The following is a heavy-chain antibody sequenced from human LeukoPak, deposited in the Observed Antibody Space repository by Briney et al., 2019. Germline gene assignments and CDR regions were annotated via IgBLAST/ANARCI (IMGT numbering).Heavy chain of an antibody. CDR1: GGSISSSTYY. V-gene: IGHV4-39*07. Sequence: KASETLSLTCTVSGGSISSSTYYWGWIRPPPGKGLEWIGSIYYSGGTYQNPSLKSRVTISADTSKNQFSLKVSSVTAADTAVYYCARDGAFAMDVWGQGTTVTVSS. J-gene: IGHJ6*02. CDR3: ARDGAFAMDV. CDR2: IYYSGGT.